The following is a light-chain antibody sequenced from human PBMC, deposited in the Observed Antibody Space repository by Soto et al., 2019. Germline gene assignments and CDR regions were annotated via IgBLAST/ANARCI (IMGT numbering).Light chain of an antibody. CDR3: QSYDNSLSVYV. Sequence: QAVVTQPPSVSGAPGQRVTISCTGSSSNIGAHYDVHWYQQLPGTAPKLLIYGNSNRPSGVPDRFSGSKSGTSASLAITGLQAEDEADYHCQSYDNSLSVYVFGTGTKVTVL. V-gene: IGLV1-40*01. CDR2: GNS. CDR1: SSNIGAHYD. J-gene: IGLJ1*01.